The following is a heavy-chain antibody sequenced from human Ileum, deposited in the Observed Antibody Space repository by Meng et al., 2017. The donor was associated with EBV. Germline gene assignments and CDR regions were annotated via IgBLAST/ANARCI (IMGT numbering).Heavy chain of an antibody. CDR2: IQHSGST. Sequence: QVQLQESGSGLVKPSQPLSLPCAVAGGSISSGGHSWSWIRQPPGKGLEWIGDIQHSGSTYYNPSLKSRVTISVDRSRNQFSLKLSSVTAADTAVYYCARAHPVVYFFDYWGQGTLVTVSS. CDR1: GGSISSGGHS. V-gene: IGHV4-30-2*01. CDR3: ARAHPVVYFFDY. J-gene: IGHJ4*02. D-gene: IGHD4-23*01.